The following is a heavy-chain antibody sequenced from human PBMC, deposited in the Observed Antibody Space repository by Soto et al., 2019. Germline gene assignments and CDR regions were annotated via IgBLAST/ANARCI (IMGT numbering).Heavy chain of an antibody. V-gene: IGHV4-59*08. CDR1: GGSISNYY. Sequence: PSETLSLTCTVSGGSISNYYWSWIRQPPGKGLEWIGRIYYSGSTNYNPSLKSRVTMSVDTSKNQFSLKLSSVTAADTAVYYCARHVNYYNSGNYNDYWGQGTLVTVSS. J-gene: IGHJ4*02. CDR2: IYYSGST. CDR3: ARHVNYYNSGNYNDY. D-gene: IGHD3-10*01.